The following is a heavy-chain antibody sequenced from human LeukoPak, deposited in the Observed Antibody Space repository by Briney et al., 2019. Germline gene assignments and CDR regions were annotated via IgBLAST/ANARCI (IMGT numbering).Heavy chain of an antibody. CDR1: GFTFSGSA. CDR2: IRSNSDGGTI. D-gene: IGHD3-22*01. Sequence: GGSLRLSCATSGFTFSGSAIHWVRQASGKGLEWVGRIRSNSDGGTIDYAAPVKGRFTLSRDDSKTTLYLQMNSLQTEDTAVYYCATDFYDSTWGQGTLVTVSS. V-gene: IGHV3-15*01. CDR3: ATDFYDST. J-gene: IGHJ5*02.